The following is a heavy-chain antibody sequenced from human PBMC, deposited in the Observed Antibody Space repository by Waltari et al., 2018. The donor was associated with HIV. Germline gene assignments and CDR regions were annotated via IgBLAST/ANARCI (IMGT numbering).Heavy chain of an antibody. CDR3: AREGGITMVRGVPGYFDY. D-gene: IGHD3-10*01. CDR2: IYYSGST. CDR1: GGSISSYY. Sequence: QVQLQESGPGLVKPSETLSLTCTVSGGSISSYYWSWIRQPPGKGLEWIGYIYYSGSTNYNPSLKSRVTISVDTSKNQFSLKLSSGTAADTAVYYCAREGGITMVRGVPGYFDYWGQGTLVTVSS. V-gene: IGHV4-59*01. J-gene: IGHJ4*02.